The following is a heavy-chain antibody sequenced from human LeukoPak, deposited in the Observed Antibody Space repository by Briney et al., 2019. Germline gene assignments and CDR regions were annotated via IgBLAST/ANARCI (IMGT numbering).Heavy chain of an antibody. J-gene: IGHJ4*01. CDR3: ASESGYSPYDWPVAY. CDR1: GFTFSSYA. CDR2: ISGSGGST. Sequence: PGGSLRLSCAASGFTFSSYAMSWVRQAPGKGLEWVSAISGSGGSTYYADSVKGRFTISRDISKNTLYLQMNSLRAEDTAVYYWASESGYSPYDWPVAYWRHPTLVTVSS. D-gene: IGHD5-12*01. V-gene: IGHV3-23*01.